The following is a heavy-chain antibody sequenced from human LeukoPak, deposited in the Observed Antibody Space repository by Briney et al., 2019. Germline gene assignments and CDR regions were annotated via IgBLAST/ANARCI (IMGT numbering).Heavy chain of an antibody. Sequence: TSETLSLTCTVSGGSVSSYYWSWIRQPPGKGLEWIGYIYYSGSTNYNPSLKSRVTISVDTSKNQFSLKLSSVTAADTAVYYCARDNGKSSRYYFDYWGQRTLVTVSS. CDR3: ARDNGKSSRYYFDY. V-gene: IGHV4-59*02. CDR2: IYYSGST. J-gene: IGHJ4*02. D-gene: IGHD2-8*01. CDR1: GGSVSSYY.